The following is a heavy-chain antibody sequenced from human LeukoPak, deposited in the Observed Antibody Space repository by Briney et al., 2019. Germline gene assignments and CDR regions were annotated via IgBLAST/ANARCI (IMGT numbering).Heavy chain of an antibody. CDR2: ISGSGVST. D-gene: IGHD6-19*01. Sequence: GGSLRLSCAASGFTFGSYVISWVRQAPGKGLEWVSAISGSGVSTYYVDSVKGRFTISRDNSKNTLYLQMNSLRAEDTAVYYCARDPGYSSGWYFDYWGQGTLVTVSS. CDR3: ARDPGYSSGWYFDY. CDR1: GFTFGSYV. V-gene: IGHV3-23*01. J-gene: IGHJ4*02.